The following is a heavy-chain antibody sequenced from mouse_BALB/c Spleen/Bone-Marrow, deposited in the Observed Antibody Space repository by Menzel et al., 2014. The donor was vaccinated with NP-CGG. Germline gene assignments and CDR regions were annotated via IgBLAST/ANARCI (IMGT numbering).Heavy chain of an antibody. Sequence: EVKLEESGPSLVKPSQTLSLTCSVTGDSITSGYWNWIRKFPGNRLEYMGYISYSGSTYYNPSLKSRISITRDTSKNXYYLQLNSVTTEDTATYYCARDWDGIDYWGQGTTLTVSS. CDR1: GDSITSGY. V-gene: IGHV3-8*02. CDR3: ARDWDGIDY. D-gene: IGHD4-1*01. CDR2: ISYSGST. J-gene: IGHJ2*01.